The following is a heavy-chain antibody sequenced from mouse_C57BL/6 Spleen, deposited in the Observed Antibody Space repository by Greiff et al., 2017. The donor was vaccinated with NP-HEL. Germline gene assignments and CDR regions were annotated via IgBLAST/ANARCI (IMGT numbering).Heavy chain of an antibody. J-gene: IGHJ2*01. D-gene: IGHD1-1*01. CDR3: FNYYDSSYFDY. CDR1: GFNIKDYY. V-gene: IGHV14-2*01. Sequence: VQLQQPGAELVKPGASVKLSCTASGFNIKDYYMTWVKQRTEQGLEWIGRLDPADGEHKYAPTFQGQATITDDTSSNTAYLQLSSLTSEDAAVYYCFNYYDSSYFDYWGQGTTLTVSS. CDR2: LDPADGEH.